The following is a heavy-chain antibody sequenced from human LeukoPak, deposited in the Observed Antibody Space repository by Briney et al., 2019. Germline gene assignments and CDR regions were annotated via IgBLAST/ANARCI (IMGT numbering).Heavy chain of an antibody. CDR1: GSSISSYH. J-gene: IGHJ2*01. V-gene: IGHV4-59*12. CDR2: ISDSGST. CDR3: ARGRRDPL. Sequence: SETLSLTCTVSGSSISSYHWSWLRQPPGTGLEWIGYISDSGSTNYNPSLKSRVTISVDMSKNQLSLKLSSVTAADTAVYYCARGRRDPLWGRGTLVTVSS. D-gene: IGHD5-24*01.